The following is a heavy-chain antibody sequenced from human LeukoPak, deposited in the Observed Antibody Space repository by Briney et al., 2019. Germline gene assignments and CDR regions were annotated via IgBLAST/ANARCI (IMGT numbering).Heavy chain of an antibody. D-gene: IGHD3-22*01. CDR3: AKDSDYYHSSGYYYAYFQH. CDR1: GFTFSTYS. Sequence: PGGSLRLSCAVSGFTFSTYSMNWVRHAPGKGLEWVSYISSSSSTIYYADSVKGRFTISRDNAKNSLYLQMNSLRDEDTAVYYCAKDSDYYHSSGYYYAYFQHWGQGTLVTVSS. J-gene: IGHJ1*01. CDR2: ISSSSSTI. V-gene: IGHV3-48*02.